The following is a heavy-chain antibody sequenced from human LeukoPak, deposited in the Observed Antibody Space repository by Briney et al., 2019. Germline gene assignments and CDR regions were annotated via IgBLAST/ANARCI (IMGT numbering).Heavy chain of an antibody. CDR1: GGTFSSYA. CDR2: IIPIFGTA. CDR3: ARSSESWYSSGPGDY. J-gene: IGHJ4*02. V-gene: IGHV1-69*05. Sequence: SVKVSCKASGGTFSSYAISWVRQAPGQGLEWMGGIIPIFGTANYAQKFQGRVTITTDESTSTVYMELSSLRSEDTAVYYCARSSESWYSSGPGDYWGQGTLVTVSS. D-gene: IGHD6-19*01.